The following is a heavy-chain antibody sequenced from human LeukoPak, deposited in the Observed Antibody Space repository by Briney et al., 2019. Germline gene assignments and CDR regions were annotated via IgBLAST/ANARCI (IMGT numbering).Heavy chain of an antibody. CDR1: GFTFSSYS. CDR3: AREHSSSWYGGYFDY. J-gene: IGHJ4*02. CDR2: ISSSSSYI. D-gene: IGHD6-13*01. Sequence: KTGGSLRLSCAASGFTFSSYSMNWVRQAPGKGLEWVSSISSSSSYIYYADSVKGRFTISRDNAKNSLYLQMNSLRAEDTAVYYCAREHSSSWYGGYFDYWGQGTLVTVSS. V-gene: IGHV3-21*01.